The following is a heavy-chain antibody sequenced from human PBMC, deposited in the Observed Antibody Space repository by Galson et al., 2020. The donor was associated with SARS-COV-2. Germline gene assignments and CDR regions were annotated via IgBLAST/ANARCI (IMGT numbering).Heavy chain of an antibody. Sequence: SETLSLTCTVSGGSISSGGYYWSWIRQHPGKGLEWIGYIYYSGSTYYNPSLKSRVTISVDTSKNQFSLKLSSVTAADTAVYYCASDSYCSGGSCYSNGAFDIWGQGTMVTVSS. D-gene: IGHD2-15*01. CDR3: ASDSYCSGGSCYSNGAFDI. CDR1: GGSISSGGYY. J-gene: IGHJ3*02. CDR2: IYYSGST. V-gene: IGHV4-31*03.